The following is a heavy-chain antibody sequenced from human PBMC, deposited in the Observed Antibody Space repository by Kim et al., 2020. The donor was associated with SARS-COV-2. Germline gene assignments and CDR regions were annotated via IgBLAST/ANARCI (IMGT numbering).Heavy chain of an antibody. Sequence: SETLSLTCTVSGGSFSSGSYFWSWIRQPAGKGLEWIGRIYASGATNYNPSLSSRVTISADTPKNQFSLELRSVTAADTAVYYCARGLLIWSQGTLVTVSS. CDR2: IYASGAT. CDR1: GGSFSSGSYF. V-gene: IGHV4-61*02. CDR3: ARGLLI. J-gene: IGHJ4*02. D-gene: IGHD1-26*01.